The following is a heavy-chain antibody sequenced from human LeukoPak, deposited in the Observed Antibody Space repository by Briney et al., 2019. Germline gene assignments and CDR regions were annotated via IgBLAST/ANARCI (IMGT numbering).Heavy chain of an antibody. Sequence: PSETLSFTCTVSGGYITTYYWNWIRQPPGKGLEWMGHIYHSGGTNYNPSLKSRITISVDTSKNEFSLKLSSVTAADTAVYFCARGSYCSGGTCMFDYWGQGTLVTVSS. CDR3: ARGSYCSGGTCMFDY. CDR1: GGYITTYY. J-gene: IGHJ4*02. D-gene: IGHD2-15*01. CDR2: IYHSGGT. V-gene: IGHV4-59*01.